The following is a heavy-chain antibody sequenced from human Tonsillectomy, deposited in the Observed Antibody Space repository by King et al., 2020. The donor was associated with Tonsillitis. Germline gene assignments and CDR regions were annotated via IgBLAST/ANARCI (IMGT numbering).Heavy chain of an antibody. D-gene: IGHD3-10*01. J-gene: IGHJ6*03. Sequence: QLQESGPGLVKPSQTLSLTCTVSGGSISRGDYYWSWIRQPPGKGLEWIGYIENSGSSYYNPSLKSRITISLDISKNHFSLKLSSVTAADTAVSYCARGDYYGSESYYPYMDVWGKGTTVTVSS. V-gene: IGHV4-30-4*01. CDR3: ARGDYYGSESYYPYMDV. CDR2: IENSGSS. CDR1: GGSISRGDYY.